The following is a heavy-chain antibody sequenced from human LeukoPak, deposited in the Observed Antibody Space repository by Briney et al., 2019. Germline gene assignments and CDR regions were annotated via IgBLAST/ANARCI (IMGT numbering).Heavy chain of an antibody. CDR3: ARDYGYGDYPWYYYGMDV. D-gene: IGHD4-17*01. CDR1: GGSISSYY. CDR2: IYYSGST. J-gene: IGHJ6*02. V-gene: IGHV4-59*01. Sequence: SETLSLTCTVSGGSISSYYWSWIRQPPGKGLEWIGYIYYSGSTNYNPSLKSRVTISVDTSMNQFSLKLSSVTAADTAVYYCARDYGYGDYPWYYYGMDVWGQGTTVTVSS.